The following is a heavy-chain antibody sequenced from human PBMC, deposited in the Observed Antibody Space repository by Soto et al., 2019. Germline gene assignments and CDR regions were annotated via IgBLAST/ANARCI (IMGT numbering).Heavy chain of an antibody. Sequence: QVQLVQSGAEVQKPGSSVKVSCEASGGTFSRYTISWVRQAPGQGLEWMGRIIPILGIANYAQKFQGRVTITADNSTSTAYMELSSLRSEESAVYYCLRTPLRPASMDVWGKGTTVTVSS. CDR2: IIPILGIA. CDR1: GGTFSRYT. CDR3: LRTPLRPASMDV. D-gene: IGHD3-16*01. J-gene: IGHJ6*03. V-gene: IGHV1-69*02.